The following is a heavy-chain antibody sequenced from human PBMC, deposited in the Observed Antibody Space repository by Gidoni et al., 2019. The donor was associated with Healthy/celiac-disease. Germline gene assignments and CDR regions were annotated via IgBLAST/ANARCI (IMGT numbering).Heavy chain of an antibody. CDR1: GYTFTSYD. J-gene: IGHJ5*02. V-gene: IGHV1-8*01. Sequence: QVQLVQSGAEVKKPGASVKVSCKASGYTFTSYDINWVRQATGQGLEWMGWMNPNSGNTGYAQKFQGRVTMTRNTSISTAYMELSSLRSEDTAVYYCARGPAQGYIYDFWSGILPGWFDPWGQGTLVTVSS. CDR2: MNPNSGNT. CDR3: ARGPAQGYIYDFWSGILPGWFDP. D-gene: IGHD3-3*01.